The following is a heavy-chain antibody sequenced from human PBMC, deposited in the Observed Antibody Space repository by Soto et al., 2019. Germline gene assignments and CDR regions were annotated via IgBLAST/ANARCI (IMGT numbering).Heavy chain of an antibody. Sequence: QVQLVQSGAEVKKPGSSVKISCTASGVTFNNYTFTWVRRAPGQGLEWMGRVIPLLDASNYADKFQDRVTINADRATSTAYMELSGLKSEDSAIYYCASGKSQMTQDRMGFYYYMEVWGKGTTVTVSS. D-gene: IGHD2-15*01. CDR2: VIPLLDAS. CDR1: GVTFNNYT. CDR3: ASGKSQMTQDRMGFYYYMEV. J-gene: IGHJ6*03. V-gene: IGHV1-69*08.